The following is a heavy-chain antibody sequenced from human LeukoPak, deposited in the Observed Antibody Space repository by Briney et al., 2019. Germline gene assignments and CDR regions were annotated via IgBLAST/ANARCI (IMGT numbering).Heavy chain of an antibody. CDR2: ISSSSSTI. CDR3: ARSMVRGVIYFDY. D-gene: IGHD3-10*01. J-gene: IGHJ4*02. Sequence: SGGSLRLSCAASGFTFSSYSMNWVRQAPGKGLEWVSYISSSSSTIYYADSVKGRFTISRDNAKNSLYLQMNSLRAEDTAVYYCARSMVRGVIYFDYWGQGTLVTVSS. V-gene: IGHV3-48*01. CDR1: GFTFSSYS.